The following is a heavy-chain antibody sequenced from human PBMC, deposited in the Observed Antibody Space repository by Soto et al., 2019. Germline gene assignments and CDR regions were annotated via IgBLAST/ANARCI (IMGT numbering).Heavy chain of an antibody. D-gene: IGHD4-17*01. Sequence: QVQLVQSGAEVKKPGSSVKVSCKASGGSFSTYGITWVRQAPGQGLEWMGGFIPVFTTAKYAQKLQGRVSITAHESTYTAYMELSSLRSEDTAVYFCARDGVDVSRTTVRHGALDIWGQGTVVTVSS. V-gene: IGHV1-69*01. CDR3: ARDGVDVSRTTVRHGALDI. CDR1: GGSFSTYG. CDR2: FIPVFTTA. J-gene: IGHJ3*02.